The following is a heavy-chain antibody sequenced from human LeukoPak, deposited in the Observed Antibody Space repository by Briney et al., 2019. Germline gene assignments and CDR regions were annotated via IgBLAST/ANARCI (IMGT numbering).Heavy chain of an antibody. V-gene: IGHV3-9*01. CDR1: GFTFDDYA. J-gene: IGHJ4*02. CDR2: ISWNSGSI. CDR3: ARDNGWSADF. Sequence: PGRSLRLSCAASGFTFDDYAMHWVRQAPGKGLEWVSGISWNSGSIGYADSVKGRFTISRDNAKNSLYLQMNSLRAEDTAVYYCARDNGWSADFWGQGTLVTVSS. D-gene: IGHD2-15*01.